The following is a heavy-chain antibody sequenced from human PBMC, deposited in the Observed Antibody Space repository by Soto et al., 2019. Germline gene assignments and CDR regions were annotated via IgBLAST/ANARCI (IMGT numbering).Heavy chain of an antibody. D-gene: IGHD3-10*01. Sequence: SETLSLTCTVSGGSISSISYYWVWIRQPPGKGLEWIGSIYYSGSTYYNPSLKSRVTISVDTSKDQFSLKLSSVTAADTGVYYCATVCRGVLLQALLAPWGKGTLVT. J-gene: IGHJ5*02. CDR1: GGSISSISYY. CDR2: IYYSGST. CDR3: ATVCRGVLLQALLAP. V-gene: IGHV4-39*01.